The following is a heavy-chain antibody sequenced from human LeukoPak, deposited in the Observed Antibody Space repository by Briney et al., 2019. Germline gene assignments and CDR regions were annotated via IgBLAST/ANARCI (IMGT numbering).Heavy chain of an antibody. CDR3: ARGTPLEENYDILTGYYRGDAFDI. CDR1: GYSFTSND. J-gene: IGHJ3*02. V-gene: IGHV1-8*02. Sequence: GASVKVSCKASGYSFTSNDINWVRQAAGQGLEWMGWMNPNSGNTGYAQKFQGRVTMTRNTSISTAYMELSSLRSEDTAVYYCARGTPLEENYDILTGYYRGDAFDIWGQGTMVTVSS. D-gene: IGHD3-9*01. CDR2: MNPNSGNT.